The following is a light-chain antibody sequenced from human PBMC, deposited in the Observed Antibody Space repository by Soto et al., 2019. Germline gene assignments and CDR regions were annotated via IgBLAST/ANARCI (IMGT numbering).Light chain of an antibody. Sequence: QSALTQPASVSGSPGQSITISCTGTSSDVGAYDYVSWYQHHPGKAPKLLIFDVSNRPSGVSNRFSGSKSGNTASLTISGLQAEDEAEYYCSSYASSSTLGVFGGGTKVTVL. CDR1: SSDVGAYDY. CDR2: DVS. V-gene: IGLV2-14*01. J-gene: IGLJ3*02. CDR3: SSYASSSTLGV.